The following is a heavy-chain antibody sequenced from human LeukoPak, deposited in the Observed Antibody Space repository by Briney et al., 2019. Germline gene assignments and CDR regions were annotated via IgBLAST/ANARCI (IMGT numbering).Heavy chain of an antibody. CDR2: IYYSGST. V-gene: IGHV4-39*07. D-gene: IGHD3-3*01. Sequence: SETLSLTCTVSGGSISSSSYYWGWIRQPPGKGLEWIGSIYYSGSTYYNPSLKSRVTISVDTSKNQFSLKLSSVTAADTAVYYCARTFGVALDYWGQGTLVTVSS. CDR3: ARTFGVALDY. CDR1: GGSISSSSYY. J-gene: IGHJ4*02.